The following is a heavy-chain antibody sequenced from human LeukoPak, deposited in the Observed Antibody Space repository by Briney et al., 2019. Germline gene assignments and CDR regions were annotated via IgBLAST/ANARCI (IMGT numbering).Heavy chain of an antibody. D-gene: IGHD3-22*01. CDR1: GFTFSSYA. J-gene: IGHJ4*02. Sequence: GGSLRLSCAASGFTFSSYAMSWVRQAPGKGLEWVSAISGSGGSTYYADSVKGRFTISRDNSKNTLYLQMNSLRAEDTAVYYCAKDCYDSSGYSPFDYWGQGTLVTVSS. CDR2: ISGSGGST. CDR3: AKDCYDSSGYSPFDY. V-gene: IGHV3-23*01.